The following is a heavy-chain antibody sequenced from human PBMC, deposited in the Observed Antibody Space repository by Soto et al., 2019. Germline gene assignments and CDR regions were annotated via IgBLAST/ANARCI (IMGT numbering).Heavy chain of an antibody. V-gene: IGHV1-46*01. Sequence: QVQLVQSGAEVKKPGASVKVSCKASGYTFTRYYMHWVRQAPGQGLEWMGIVNPSGGSTTYAQSFQGRVTMTRDTSTTTFYVELSSLRSEDTAVYYCARGLRVGATDFDYWGQGTLVTVSS. CDR1: GYTFTRYY. D-gene: IGHD1-26*01. CDR3: ARGLRVGATDFDY. CDR2: VNPSGGST. J-gene: IGHJ4*02.